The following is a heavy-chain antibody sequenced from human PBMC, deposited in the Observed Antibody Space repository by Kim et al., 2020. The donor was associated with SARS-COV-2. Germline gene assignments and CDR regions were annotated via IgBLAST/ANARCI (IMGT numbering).Heavy chain of an antibody. Sequence: TKDSREFQGRVTITRDTAASTAYMELSSLRSEDTAVYYCARGGAASFDYWGQGTLVTVSS. J-gene: IGHJ4*02. CDR2: T. CDR3: ARGGAASFDY. D-gene: IGHD2-15*01. V-gene: IGHV1-3*01.